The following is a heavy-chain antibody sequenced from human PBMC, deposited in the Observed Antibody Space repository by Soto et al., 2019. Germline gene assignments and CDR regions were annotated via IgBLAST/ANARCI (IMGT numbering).Heavy chain of an antibody. CDR3: VTTMGLAARPADS. J-gene: IGHJ4*02. CDR1: GFIFTLYE. CDR2: ISPDGGLI. Sequence: GGSLRLSCSASGFIFTLYEMSWIRQAPGKGLEWVSYISPDGGLIYYADSVKGRFTISRDNARNSLYLQVNNLRAEDTALYYCVTTMGLAARPADSWGQGTLVTVSS. V-gene: IGHV3-48*03. D-gene: IGHD6-6*01.